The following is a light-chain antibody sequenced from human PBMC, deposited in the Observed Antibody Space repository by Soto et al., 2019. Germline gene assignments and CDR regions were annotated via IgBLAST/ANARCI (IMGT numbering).Light chain of an antibody. J-gene: IGKJ4*01. V-gene: IGKV3-15*01. CDR2: GAS. Sequence: EIVLTQSPATLSVYLGERATLSCRASQSVSSYLAWYQQKPGQAPRLLIYGASTRATDIPARFSGSGSGTEFTLTISSLQSEDFALYYCQQYNNWPLTFGGGTKVDNK. CDR3: QQYNNWPLT. CDR1: QSVSSY.